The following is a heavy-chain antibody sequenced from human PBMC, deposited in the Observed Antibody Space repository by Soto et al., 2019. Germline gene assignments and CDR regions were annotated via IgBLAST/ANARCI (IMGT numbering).Heavy chain of an antibody. CDR3: AREVVTETTLGYFDF. CDR2: IIPFFGTP. D-gene: IGHD2-21*02. CDR1: GGTFTNDA. J-gene: IGHJ4*02. Sequence: QVHLVQSGAEVKKSGSSVRVSCTASGGTFTNDAISWVRQAPGQVLEWLGRIIPFFGTPDYSQSFQGRLTITADESTGTAYMDLRSLRSDDTAVYYCAREVVTETTLGYFDFWGQGTLVTVSS. V-gene: IGHV1-69*01.